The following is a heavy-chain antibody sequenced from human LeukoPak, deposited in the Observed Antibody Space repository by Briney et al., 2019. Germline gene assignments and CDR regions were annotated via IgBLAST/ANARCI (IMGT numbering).Heavy chain of an antibody. J-gene: IGHJ5*02. Sequence: GGSLRLSCAASGFTFDDYAMHWVRQAPGKGLEWVSGISWNSGSIGYADSVKGRFTISRDNAKNSLYLQMNSLRAEDTALYYCAKLVPYYDILTGLAPGWFDPWGQGTLVTVSS. V-gene: IGHV3-9*01. CDR3: AKLVPYYDILTGLAPGWFDP. CDR2: ISWNSGSI. D-gene: IGHD3-9*01. CDR1: GFTFDDYA.